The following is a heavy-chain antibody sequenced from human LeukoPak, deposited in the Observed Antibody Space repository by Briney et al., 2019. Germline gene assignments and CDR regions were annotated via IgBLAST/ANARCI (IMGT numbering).Heavy chain of an antibody. J-gene: IGHJ4*02. Sequence: GASVKVSCKASGGTFSSYTISWVRQAPGQGLEWMGRIIPILGIANYAQKFQARVTITADKSTSTAYMELSSLRSEDTAVYYCARELAQYGSEQNWGQGTLVTVSS. CDR2: IIPILGIA. D-gene: IGHD3-10*01. CDR1: GGTFSSYT. CDR3: ARELAQYGSEQN. V-gene: IGHV1-69*04.